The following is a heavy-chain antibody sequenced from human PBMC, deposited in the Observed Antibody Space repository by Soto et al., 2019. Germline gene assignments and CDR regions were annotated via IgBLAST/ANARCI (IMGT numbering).Heavy chain of an antibody. CDR2: TYYRSKWYN. CDR3: AKSTADDYGDYYFDY. Sequence: SQTLSLTCAISGDSVSSNSAAWNWIRQSPSRGLEWLGRTYYRSKWYNDYAVSVKSRITINPDTSKNQLSLQLNSVTPEDTAVYYCAKSTADDYGDYYFDYWGQGTLVTVSS. D-gene: IGHD4-17*01. CDR1: GDSVSSNSAA. J-gene: IGHJ4*02. V-gene: IGHV6-1*01.